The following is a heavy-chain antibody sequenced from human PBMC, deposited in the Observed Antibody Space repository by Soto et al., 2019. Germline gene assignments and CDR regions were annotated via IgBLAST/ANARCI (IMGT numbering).Heavy chain of an antibody. V-gene: IGHV3-23*01. D-gene: IGHD3-16*02. CDR1: GCTFSSYA. CDR2: ISGSGGST. Sequence: PGGSLRLSCAASGCTFSSYAMSWVRQAPGKGLEWVSAISGSGGSTYYADSVKGRSTISRDNSKNTLYLQMNSLRAEDTAVYYCAKDSVVNSWSHYFDYWGQGTLVTVSS. CDR3: AKDSVVNSWSHYFDY. J-gene: IGHJ4*02.